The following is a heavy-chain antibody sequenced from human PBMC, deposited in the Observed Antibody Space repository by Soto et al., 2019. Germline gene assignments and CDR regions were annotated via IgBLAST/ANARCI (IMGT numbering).Heavy chain of an antibody. CDR3: ARAGIAARRGDGDKGFDY. Sequence: QVQLQESGPGLVKPSGTLSLTCAVSGGSISSYHWWSWVRQPRGEGLEWFGEIMLSGSTNNGASLKSRSAISVDKSNHHFSLKLNSVPAADTAVYYCARAGIAARRGDGDKGFDYWGQGTLVTVSS. CDR2: IMLSGST. CDR1: GGSISSYHW. J-gene: IGHJ4*02. D-gene: IGHD6-6*01. V-gene: IGHV4-4*02.